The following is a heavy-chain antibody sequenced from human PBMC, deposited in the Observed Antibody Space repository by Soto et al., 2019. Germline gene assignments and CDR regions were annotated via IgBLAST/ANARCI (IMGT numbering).Heavy chain of an antibody. J-gene: IGHJ4*02. CDR3: ARHSNEYRKSLDY. Sequence: QLQLQESGPGLVKPSETLSLTCTVSGGSISGYYWSWIREPPGKGLEWIAYIHYSGSSNSNPSLKSRVTISVDTSRNQFSLKLTSVTAADTGVYYCARHSNEYRKSLDYWGQGTLVTVSS. CDR2: IHYSGSS. CDR1: GGSISGYY. D-gene: IGHD1-1*01. V-gene: IGHV4-59*08.